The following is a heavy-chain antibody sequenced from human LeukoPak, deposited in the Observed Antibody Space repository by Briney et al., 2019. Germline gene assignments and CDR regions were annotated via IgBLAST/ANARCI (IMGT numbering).Heavy chain of an antibody. Sequence: PGESLQISCKGSGYIFASQWIGWVRQVPGKGLEWMGIINPGDSDTRYSPSFQGQVTISVDKSISTAYLQWTSLKASDTAMYYCARLSGSWNFDYWGQGTLVTVSS. D-gene: IGHD6-13*01. CDR2: INPGDSDT. J-gene: IGHJ4*02. CDR1: GYIFASQW. V-gene: IGHV5-51*01. CDR3: ARLSGSWNFDY.